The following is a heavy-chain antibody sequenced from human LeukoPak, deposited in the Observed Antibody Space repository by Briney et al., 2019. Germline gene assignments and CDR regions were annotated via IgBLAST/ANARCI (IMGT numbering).Heavy chain of an antibody. D-gene: IGHD6-13*01. CDR3: ARQGRRAAAGSSPGGRHYYYYMDV. CDR2: INPSVGIT. V-gene: IGHV1-46*04. J-gene: IGHJ6*03. CDR1: GYTFTMYY. Sequence: ASVKVSCKASGYTFTMYYIHWVRQAPGQGLEWMGIINPSVGITSYAQKLQGRVTMTRDMSTSTVYMELSSPRSEDTAVYYSARQGRRAAAGSSPGGRHYYYYMDVWGKGTTVTVSS.